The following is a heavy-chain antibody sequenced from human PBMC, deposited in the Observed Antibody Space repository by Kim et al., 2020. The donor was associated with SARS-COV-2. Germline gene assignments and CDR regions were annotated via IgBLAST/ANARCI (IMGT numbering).Heavy chain of an antibody. D-gene: IGHD3-10*01. J-gene: IGHJ4*02. CDR3: AKLGLAMVRGVITTPDY. Sequence: SVKGRFTISRDNAKNSLYLQMNSLRAEDTALYYCAKLGLAMVRGVITTPDYWGQGTLVTVSS. V-gene: IGHV3-9*01.